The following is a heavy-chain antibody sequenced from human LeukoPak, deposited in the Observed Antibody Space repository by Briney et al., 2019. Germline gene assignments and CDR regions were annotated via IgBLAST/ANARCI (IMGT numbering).Heavy chain of an antibody. CDR3: ARHMGLGYSYGYPYFDY. J-gene: IGHJ4*02. CDR2: IYTSGSP. CDR1: GDSISSYY. Sequence: SETLSLTCTVSGDSISSYYWNWIRQPAGKALQWIGRIYTSGSPNYNPSLKSRVTMSVDTSKNQFSLKLSSVTAADTAVYYCARHMGLGYSYGYPYFDYWGQGTLVTVSS. V-gene: IGHV4-4*07. D-gene: IGHD5-18*01.